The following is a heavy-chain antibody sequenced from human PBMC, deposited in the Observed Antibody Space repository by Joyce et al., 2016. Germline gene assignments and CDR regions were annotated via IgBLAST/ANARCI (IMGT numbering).Heavy chain of an antibody. CDR3: ATSLPSRVGGFQFFGMDV. D-gene: IGHD3-10*01. CDR2: IYNRGTT. CDR1: GDSLSGTSYY. Sequence: HLQESGPGLVKPSETLSLTCTISGDSLSGTSYYWSWIRQSPGKGLEWPGFIYNRGTTHYKPSLGGRLSISVGAAKQQFSLRLTSVTSADTAVYYCATSLPSRVGGFQFFGMDVWGQGTTVIVS. V-gene: IGHV4-61*01. J-gene: IGHJ6*02.